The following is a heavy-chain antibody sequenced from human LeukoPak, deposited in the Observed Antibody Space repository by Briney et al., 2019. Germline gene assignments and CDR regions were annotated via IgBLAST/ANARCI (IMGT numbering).Heavy chain of an antibody. CDR3: AMKKGGYSSRGYFDY. Sequence: GGSLRLSCAASGFTVSSNYMSWVRQAPGKGLEWVSVIYSSGSTYYADSVKGRFTISRDNSKNTLYLQMNSLRAEDTAVYYCAMKKGGYSSRGYFDYWGQGTLVTVSS. CDR1: GFTVSSNY. D-gene: IGHD5-18*01. V-gene: IGHV3-53*01. CDR2: IYSSGST. J-gene: IGHJ4*02.